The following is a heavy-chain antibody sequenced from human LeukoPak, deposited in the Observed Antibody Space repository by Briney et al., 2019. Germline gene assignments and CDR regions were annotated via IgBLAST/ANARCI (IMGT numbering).Heavy chain of an antibody. CDR1: GFTVSSIH. CDR2: IYASGAST. V-gene: IGHV3-53*01. D-gene: IGHD3-3*01. J-gene: IGHJ4*02. CDR3: ATDFEQDSWSGHSD. Sequence: GGSLRLSCAASGFTVSSIHMVWVRQAPGQGLEWVSIIYASGASTNYADSVRGRFTTFRDNSNNMVYLRMNSLRAEDTAVYYCATDFEQDSWSGHSDWGQGTLVTVSS.